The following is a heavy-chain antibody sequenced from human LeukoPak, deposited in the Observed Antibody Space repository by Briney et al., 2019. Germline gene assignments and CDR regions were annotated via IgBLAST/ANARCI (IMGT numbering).Heavy chain of an antibody. J-gene: IGHJ6*03. CDR2: ISGSGGST. Sequence: GGSLRLSCAASGFTFSSYAMSWVRQAPGKGLEWVSAISGSGGSTYYADSVKGRFTISRDNSKNTLYLQMNSLRAEDTAVYYCAKAGAARPTYYYYYYMDVWGKGTTVTVSS. CDR3: AKAGAARPTYYYYYYMDV. CDR1: GFTFSSYA. V-gene: IGHV3-23*01. D-gene: IGHD6-6*01.